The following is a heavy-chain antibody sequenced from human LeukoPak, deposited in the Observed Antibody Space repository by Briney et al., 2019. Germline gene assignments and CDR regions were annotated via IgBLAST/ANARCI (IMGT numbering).Heavy chain of an antibody. CDR2: MRTSGNN. D-gene: IGHD3-9*01. CDR3: AKDQYYDILTGYGDY. V-gene: IGHV4-4*07. J-gene: IGHJ4*02. CDR1: DGSMTNYY. Sequence: PSETLSLTCTVSDGSMTNYYWSWIRQPAGKGLEWIGRMRTSGNNNYNPSLASRVSMSVDTSKRQLSLKLSSVTAADTAVYYCAKDQYYDILTGYGDYWGQGTLVTVSS.